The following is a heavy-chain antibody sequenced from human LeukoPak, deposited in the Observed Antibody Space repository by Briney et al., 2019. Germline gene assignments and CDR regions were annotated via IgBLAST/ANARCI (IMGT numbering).Heavy chain of an antibody. CDR1: GGSISSYY. D-gene: IGHD3-22*01. CDR3: ARDATYYYDSSGYFLFDY. CDR2: IYTSGST. V-gene: IGHV4-4*07. J-gene: IGHJ4*02. Sequence: SETLSLTCTVSGGSISSYYWSWIRQPAGKGLEWIGRIYTSGSTDYNPSLKSRVTMSVDTSKNQFSLKLSSVTAADTAVYYCARDATYYYDSSGYFLFDYRGQGTLVTVSS.